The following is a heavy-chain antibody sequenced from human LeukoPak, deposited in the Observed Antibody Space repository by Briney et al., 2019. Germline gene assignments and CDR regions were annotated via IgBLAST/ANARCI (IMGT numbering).Heavy chain of an antibody. J-gene: IGHJ4*02. Sequence: PTGGSLRLSCAASGFTFFTYGMHWVRQAPGKGLEWVAFIRSDGSIKYFADSVKGRFTISRDNSKNTLYLQMNSLRTEDTAVYYCVKDRQYNSGWYFDYWGQGTLVTVSS. D-gene: IGHD6-19*01. CDR1: GFTFFTYG. CDR2: IRSDGSIK. V-gene: IGHV3-30*02. CDR3: VKDRQYNSGWYFDY.